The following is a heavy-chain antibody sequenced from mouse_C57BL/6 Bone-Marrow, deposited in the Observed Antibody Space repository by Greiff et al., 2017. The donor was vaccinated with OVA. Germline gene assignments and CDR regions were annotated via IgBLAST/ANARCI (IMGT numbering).Heavy chain of an antibody. D-gene: IGHD2-14*01. CDR2: ISSGGSDT. Sequence: EVQRVESGGDLVKPGGSLKLSCAASGFTFSSYGMSWVRQTPDKRLEWVATISSGGSDTYYTDSVRGRFTISRDTAKNALYLQMSSLKSEDTAMYYCASQIGAHFDYWGQGTTLTVSS. CDR1: GFTFSSYG. CDR3: ASQIGAHFDY. J-gene: IGHJ2*01. V-gene: IGHV5-6*01.